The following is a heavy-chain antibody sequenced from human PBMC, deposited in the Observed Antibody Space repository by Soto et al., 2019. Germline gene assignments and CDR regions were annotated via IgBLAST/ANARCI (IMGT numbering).Heavy chain of an antibody. CDR1: RYTFTGYY. CDR2: IDPDSGDT. CDR3: ARSHSAYYYYGMDA. Sequence: VQSGTEMKTPGASVKVTCKTSRYTFTGYYMHWVRQAPGRGLEWMGWIDPDSGDTNYVQKFQGRVTMTRDTSSATAYLEVSGLRRDDTHISYCARSHSAYYYYGMDAWGQGTAGSVSS. J-gene: IGHJ6*02. V-gene: IGHV1-2*02.